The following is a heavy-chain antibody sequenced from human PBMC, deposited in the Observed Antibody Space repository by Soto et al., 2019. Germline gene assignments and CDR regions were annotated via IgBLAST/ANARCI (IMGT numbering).Heavy chain of an antibody. Sequence: SETLSLTSTISGSSISSYYWSWIRQPPGKGLEWIGYIYYSGSTNYNPSLKSRVTISVDTSKNQFSLKLSSVTAADTAVYYCARHAYGDYYFDYWGQGTLVTVS. D-gene: IGHD4-17*01. V-gene: IGHV4-59*08. CDR3: ARHAYGDYYFDY. CDR2: IYYSGST. J-gene: IGHJ4*02. CDR1: GSSISSYY.